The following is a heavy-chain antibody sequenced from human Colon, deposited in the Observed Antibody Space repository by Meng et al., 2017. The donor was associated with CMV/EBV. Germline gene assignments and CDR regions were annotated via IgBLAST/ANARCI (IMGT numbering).Heavy chain of an antibody. V-gene: IGHV1-18*01. J-gene: IGHJ4*02. D-gene: IGHD6-13*01. CDR1: GDTFRNDG. Sequence: SGDTFRNDGSSWLRQAPGQGLEWRGGISAYSGHTHYAQNFQGRLTVTTDTSSSTAYMELRRLRSDDTAVYFCARGGYISSWYVALDYWGQGTMVTVSS. CDR2: ISAYSGHT. CDR3: ARGGYISSWYVALDY.